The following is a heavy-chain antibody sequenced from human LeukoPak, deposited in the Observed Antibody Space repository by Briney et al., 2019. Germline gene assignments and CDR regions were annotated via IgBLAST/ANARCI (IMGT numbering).Heavy chain of an antibody. D-gene: IGHD6-13*01. CDR2: ISGSGGST. CDR3: AKDLSSIAAAGTPLDY. Sequence: GGSLRLSCAASGFTFSSYAMSWVRQAPGKGLEWVSAISGSGGSTCYADSVKGRFTISRDNSKNTLYLQMNSLRAEDTAVYYCAKDLSSIAAAGTPLDYWGQGTLVTVSS. J-gene: IGHJ4*02. V-gene: IGHV3-23*01. CDR1: GFTFSSYA.